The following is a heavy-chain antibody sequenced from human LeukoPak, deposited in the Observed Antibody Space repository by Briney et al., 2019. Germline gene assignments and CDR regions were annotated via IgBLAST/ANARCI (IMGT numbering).Heavy chain of an antibody. D-gene: IGHD2-15*01. Sequence: GGSLRLSCAASGFNVSIYWMHWVRQAPGKGLVWVSRINSDGSRRMYADSVKGRFTISRDNAKNTLYLQMNSLRAEGTATYFCTRGGYCGADNCYSGGDYFDPWGQGTLVTVSS. V-gene: IGHV3-74*03. J-gene: IGHJ5*02. CDR2: INSDGSRR. CDR1: GFNVSIYW. CDR3: TRGGYCGADNCYSGGDYFDP.